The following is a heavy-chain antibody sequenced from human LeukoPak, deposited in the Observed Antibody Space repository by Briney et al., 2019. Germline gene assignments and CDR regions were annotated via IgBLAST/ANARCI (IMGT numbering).Heavy chain of an antibody. V-gene: IGHV1-18*01. CDR3: ARDGLEDYVWGSYFSFIDY. D-gene: IGHD3-16*01. Sequence: GASVKVSCKASGYIFTRYGISWVRQAPGQGLEWMGWISSYNANTNYAQKLQGRVTMTTDTSTSTAYMELRSLRSDDTAVYYCARDGLEDYVWGSYFSFIDYWGQGTLVTVSS. CDR1: GYIFTRYG. CDR2: ISSYNANT. J-gene: IGHJ4*02.